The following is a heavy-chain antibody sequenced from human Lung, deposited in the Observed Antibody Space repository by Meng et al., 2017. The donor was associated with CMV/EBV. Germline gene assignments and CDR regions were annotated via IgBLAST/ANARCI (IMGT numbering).Heavy chain of an antibody. CDR1: GFTFSSYG. Sequence: GESLKISCAASGFTFSSYGMRWVRQAPGKGLEWVAFIRYDGSNKYYADSVKGRFTISRDNSKNTLYLQMNSLRAEDTAVYYCAKDRVVVVPAVDAFDIWGQGXMVTVSS. CDR2: IRYDGSNK. D-gene: IGHD2-2*01. J-gene: IGHJ3*02. CDR3: AKDRVVVVPAVDAFDI. V-gene: IGHV3-30*02.